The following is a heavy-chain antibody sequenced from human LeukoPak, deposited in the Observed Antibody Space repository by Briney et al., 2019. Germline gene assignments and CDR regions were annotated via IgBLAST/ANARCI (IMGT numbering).Heavy chain of an antibody. CDR3: ARVPYYDILTGYYGAFDI. CDR1: GDTFTSYY. J-gene: IGHJ3*02. D-gene: IGHD3-9*01. V-gene: IGHV1-46*01. Sequence: ASVKVSCKASGDTFTSYYMHWVRQAPGQGLEWMGIINPSGGSTSYAQKFQGRVTMTRDTSISTAYMELSRLRSDDTAVYYCARVPYYDILTGYYGAFDIWGQGTMVTVSS. CDR2: INPSGGST.